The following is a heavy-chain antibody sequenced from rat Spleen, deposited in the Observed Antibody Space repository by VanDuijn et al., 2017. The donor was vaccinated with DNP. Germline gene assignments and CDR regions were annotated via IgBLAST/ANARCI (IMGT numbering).Heavy chain of an antibody. CDR1: GFTFSDYY. CDR2: ITYDGGST. D-gene: IGHD2-1*01. J-gene: IGHJ3*01. Sequence: EVQLVESGGDLVQPGRSLKLSCAASGFTFSDYYMTWVRQAPTKGLEWVAYITYDGGSTYYGDSVKGRFTISRDNAKTTLYLQMDSLRPEDTATYYCATQGFGTYHVDWFAYWGQGTLVTVSS. V-gene: IGHV5-20*01. CDR3: ATQGFGTYHVDWFAY.